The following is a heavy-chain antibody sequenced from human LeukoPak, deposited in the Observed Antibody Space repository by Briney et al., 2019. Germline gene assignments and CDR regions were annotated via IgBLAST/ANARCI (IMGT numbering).Heavy chain of an antibody. CDR3: ARGVSGNYGRFDY. Sequence: GGSLRLSCAASGFTFSSYSMNWVRQAPGKGLEWVSFISGRSNYIYYADSVKGRFTISRDNAKNTLYLQINSLRAEDTAMYYCARGVSGNYGRFDYWGQGILVTVSS. CDR2: ISGRSNYI. V-gene: IGHV3-21*01. D-gene: IGHD1-7*01. CDR1: GFTFSSYS. J-gene: IGHJ4*02.